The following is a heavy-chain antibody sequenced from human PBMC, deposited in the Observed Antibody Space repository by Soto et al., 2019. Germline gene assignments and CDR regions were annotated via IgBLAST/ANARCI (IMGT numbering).Heavy chain of an antibody. J-gene: IGHJ3*01. V-gene: IGHV3-33*01. D-gene: IGHD1-1*01. CDR2: LWYDGTTK. CDR1: GFTFRSCG. CDR3: VRDLGRTVYRNNDIFDL. Sequence: QVVESGGGVVQPGRSLTLSCSTSGFTFRSCGIHWVRQAPGKGLEWVAVLWYDGTTKYYSDSAQGRFLISRDNSRNTVYLQMNSVRVEDTGVYYCVRDLGRTVYRNNDIFDLWGQGTKVTVSS.